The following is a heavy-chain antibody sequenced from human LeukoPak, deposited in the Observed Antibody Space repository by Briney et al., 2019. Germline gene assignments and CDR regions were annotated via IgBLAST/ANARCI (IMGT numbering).Heavy chain of an antibody. D-gene: IGHD5-12*01. CDR2: INTDARRT. CDR3: ARQATADYYYYYMDV. V-gene: IGHV3-74*01. CDR1: GFTISNQW. J-gene: IGHJ6*03. Sequence: GGSLRLSCAASGFTISNQWMHWVRQAPGKGPVWVSRINTDARRTDYAASVQGRFTISRDNAKNSLYLQMNSLRAEDTAVYYCARQATADYYYYYMDVWGKGTTVTVSS.